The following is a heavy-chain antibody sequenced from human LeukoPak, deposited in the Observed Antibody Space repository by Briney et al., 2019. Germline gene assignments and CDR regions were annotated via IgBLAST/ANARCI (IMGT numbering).Heavy chain of an antibody. CDR3: ARADTYYYDSPAFDI. V-gene: IGHV4-59*01. CDR2: IYYSGST. Sequence: SETLSLTCTVSGGSISSYYWSWIRQPPGKGPEWIGYIYYSGSTNYNPSLKSRVTISVDTSKNQFSLKLSSVTAADTAVYYCARADTYYYDSPAFDIWGQGTMVTVSS. J-gene: IGHJ3*02. D-gene: IGHD3-22*01. CDR1: GGSISSYY.